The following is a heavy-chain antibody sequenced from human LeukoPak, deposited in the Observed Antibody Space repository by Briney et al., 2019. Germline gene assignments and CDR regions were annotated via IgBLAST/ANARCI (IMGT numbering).Heavy chain of an antibody. CDR1: GFTFSSYG. Sequence: PGRSLRLSCAASGFTFSSYGMHWVRQAPGKGLEWVAVIWYDGSNKYYADSVEGRFTISRDNSKNTLYLQMNSLRAEDTAVYYCARDPPEDAFDIWGQGTMVTVSS. V-gene: IGHV3-33*01. J-gene: IGHJ3*02. CDR3: ARDPPEDAFDI. D-gene: IGHD1-14*01. CDR2: IWYDGSNK.